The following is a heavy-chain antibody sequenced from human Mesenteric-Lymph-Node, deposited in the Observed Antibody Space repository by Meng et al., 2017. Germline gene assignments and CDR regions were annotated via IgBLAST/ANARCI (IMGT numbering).Heavy chain of an antibody. V-gene: IGHV4-4*02. CDR3: ARASYGSGSPLGEAWFDP. D-gene: IGHD3-10*01. CDR2: IHCSRST. Sequence: QVQQQWAGPSPVKPSGTPSLTCAVSCGSIDSSNWWSRVRQPPGKGLEWIGYIHCSRSTYYNPSLRSRLTISVDTSKNQFSLKLSSVTAADTAFYYCARASYGSGSPLGEAWFDPWCQGTLVTVSS. J-gene: IGHJ5*02. CDR1: CGSIDSSNW.